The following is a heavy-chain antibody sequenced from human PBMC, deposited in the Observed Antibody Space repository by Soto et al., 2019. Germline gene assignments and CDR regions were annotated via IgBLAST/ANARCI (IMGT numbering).Heavy chain of an antibody. CDR2: VHPNSGGT. D-gene: IGHD4-4*01. CDR3: AKELQRGMDV. CDR1: GYTFSVYH. J-gene: IGHJ6*02. V-gene: IGHV1-2*02. Sequence: ASVKVSCKASGYTFSVYHMHWVRQAPGQGLEWMGWVHPNSGGTNYAQSFEGRVTMTRDTSINMAYMELSRLTSDDTAVYYCAKELQRGMDVWGQGTTVTVSS.